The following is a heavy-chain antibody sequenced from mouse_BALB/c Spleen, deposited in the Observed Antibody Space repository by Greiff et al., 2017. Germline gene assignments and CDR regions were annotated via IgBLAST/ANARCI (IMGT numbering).Heavy chain of an antibody. D-gene: IGHD2-10*02. CDR2: INPSSGYT. J-gene: IGHJ3*01. Sequence: QVQLKQSAAELARPGASVKMSCKASGYTFTSYTMHWVKQRPGQGLEWIGYINPSSGYTEYNQKFKDKTTLTADKSSSTAYMQLSSLTSEDSAVYYCARSTYGNYPFAYWGQGTLVTVSA. V-gene: IGHV1-4*02. CDR3: ARSTYGNYPFAY. CDR1: GYTFTSYT.